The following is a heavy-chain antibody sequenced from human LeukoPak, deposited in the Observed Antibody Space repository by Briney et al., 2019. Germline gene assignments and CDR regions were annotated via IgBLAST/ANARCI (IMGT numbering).Heavy chain of an antibody. V-gene: IGHV3-23*01. J-gene: IGHJ6*03. CDR1: GFTFSSYG. Sequence: GSLRLSCAASGFTFSSYGMSWVRQAPGKGLEWVSAISGSGGSTYYADSVKGRFTISRDNSKNTLYLQMNSLRAEDTAVYYCAKDWEDYDILTGYYYYYYMDVWGKGTTVTISS. D-gene: IGHD3-9*01. CDR3: AKDWEDYDILTGYYYYYYMDV. CDR2: ISGSGGST.